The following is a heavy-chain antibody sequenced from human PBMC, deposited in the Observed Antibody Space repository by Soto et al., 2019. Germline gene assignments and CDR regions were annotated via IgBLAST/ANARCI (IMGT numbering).Heavy chain of an antibody. V-gene: IGHV5-51*01. CDR1: GYSFTSYW. Sequence: EVQLVQSGAEVKKPGESLKISCKGSGYSFTSYWIGWVRQMPGKGLEWMGSIYPGDSDTRYSPSFQGQVTISADKSISTAYLQWSSLKASDTAMYYCARLSNYYDSSGYSEPLEYWGQGTLVTVSS. CDR2: IYPGDSDT. J-gene: IGHJ4*02. CDR3: ARLSNYYDSSGYSEPLEY. D-gene: IGHD3-22*01.